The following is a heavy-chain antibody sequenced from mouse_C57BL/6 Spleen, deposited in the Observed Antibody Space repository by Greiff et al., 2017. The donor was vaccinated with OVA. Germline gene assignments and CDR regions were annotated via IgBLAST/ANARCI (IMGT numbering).Heavy chain of an antibody. CDR3: ARWGPPAFAY. V-gene: IGHV1-18*01. CDR2: INPNNGGT. J-gene: IGHJ3*01. Sequence: DVKLQESGPELVKPGASVKIPCKASGYTFTDYNMDWVKQSHGKSLEWIGDINPNNGGTIYNQKFKGKATLTVDKSSSTAYMELRSLTSEDTAVYYCARWGPPAFAYWGQGTLVTVSA. CDR1: GYTFTDYN.